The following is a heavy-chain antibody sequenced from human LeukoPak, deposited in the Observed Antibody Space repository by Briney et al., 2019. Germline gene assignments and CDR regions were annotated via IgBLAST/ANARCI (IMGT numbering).Heavy chain of an antibody. D-gene: IGHD3-10*01. CDR2: MNPNSGNT. Sequence: ASVKVSCKASGYTFTSYDINWVRQATGQGLEWMGWMNPNSGNTGYAQKLQGRVTMTTDTSTSTAYMELRSLRSDDTAVYYCAREERGCGELRSYYFDYWGQGTLVTVSS. J-gene: IGHJ4*02. V-gene: IGHV1-8*01. CDR1: GYTFTSYD. CDR3: AREERGCGELRSYYFDY.